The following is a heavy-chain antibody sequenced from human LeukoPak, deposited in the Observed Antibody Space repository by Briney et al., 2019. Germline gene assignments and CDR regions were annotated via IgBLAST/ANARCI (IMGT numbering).Heavy chain of an antibody. CDR1: GYTFTSYD. Sequence: ASVKVSCKASGYTFTSYDINWVRQATGQGPEWMGWMNPNSGNTGYAQKFQGRVTMTRNTSISTAYMELSSLRSEDTAVYYCARGYCSSTSCYFYYYYYGMDVWGQGTTVTVSS. CDR2: MNPNSGNT. J-gene: IGHJ6*02. V-gene: IGHV1-8*01. CDR3: ARGYCSSTSCYFYYYYYGMDV. D-gene: IGHD2-2*01.